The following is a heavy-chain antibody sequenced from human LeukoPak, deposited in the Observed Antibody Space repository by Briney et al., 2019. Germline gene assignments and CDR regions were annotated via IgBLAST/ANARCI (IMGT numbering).Heavy chain of an antibody. CDR3: ARDPLRGDGYAFDN. CDR2: IKNDGSET. J-gene: IGHJ4*02. V-gene: IGHV3-7*01. CDR1: GFTFSNYW. D-gene: IGHD5-24*01. Sequence: SGGSLRLPCAASGFTFSNYWMSWFRQAPGKGLEWVAIIKNDGSETYYVDSVRGRFTISRGTAKTSLFLQMSTLRAEDTAVYYCARDPLRGDGYAFDNWGQGTQVTVSS.